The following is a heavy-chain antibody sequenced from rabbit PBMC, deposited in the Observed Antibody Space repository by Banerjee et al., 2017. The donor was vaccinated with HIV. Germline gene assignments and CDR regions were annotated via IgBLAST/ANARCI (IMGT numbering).Heavy chain of an antibody. CDR1: GLDFSSTYY. J-gene: IGHJ4*01. D-gene: IGHD4-1*01. CDR2: ISAGSSGTT. Sequence: QSLEESGGDLVKPGASLTLTCTASGLDFSSTYYMCWVRQAPGKGLEWIGCISAGSSGTTYYASWAKGRFTISKTSSTTVTLQMTSLTAADTATYFCARDLAGVIGWNFNLWGPGTLVTVS. V-gene: IGHV1S40*01. CDR3: ARDLAGVIGWNFNL.